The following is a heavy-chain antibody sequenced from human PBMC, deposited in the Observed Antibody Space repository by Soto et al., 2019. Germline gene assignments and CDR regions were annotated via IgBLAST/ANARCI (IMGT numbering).Heavy chain of an antibody. Sequence: LSLTCTVSGGSMTTYYWSWIRQPPGKGLEWIGYTDSGGSTNFNPSLKSRATISVDTSKTHFSLRLNSMTAADTAVYYCARFSSPTSRYFDYWGQGTQVTVSS. CDR1: GGSMTTYY. V-gene: IGHV4-59*01. CDR3: ARFSSPTSRYFDY. CDR2: TDSGGST. J-gene: IGHJ4*02. D-gene: IGHD1-1*01.